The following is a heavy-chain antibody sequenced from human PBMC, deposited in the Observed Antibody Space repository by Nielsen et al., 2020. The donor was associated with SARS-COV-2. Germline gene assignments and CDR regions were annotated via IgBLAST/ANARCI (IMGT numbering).Heavy chain of an antibody. Sequence: GSLRLSCTVSGGSISSYYWSWIRQPPGKGLEWIGYIYYSGSTNYNPSLKSRVTISVDTSKNQFSLKLSSVTAADTAVYYCARSTGGYYYSSGPQAQIGYYYGMDVWGQGTTVTVSS. J-gene: IGHJ6*02. D-gene: IGHD3-22*01. CDR3: ARSTGGYYYSSGPQAQIGYYYGMDV. CDR2: IYYSGST. V-gene: IGHV4-59*13. CDR1: GGSISSYY.